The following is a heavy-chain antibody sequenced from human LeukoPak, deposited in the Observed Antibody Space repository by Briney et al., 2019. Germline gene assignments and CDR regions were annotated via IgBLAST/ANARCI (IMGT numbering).Heavy chain of an antibody. CDR2: ISNSGST. V-gene: IGHV4-59*07. D-gene: IGHD1-1*01. Sequence: SDTLSLTCTVSGGSISSYYWSWIRQPPGEGLEWIGYISNSGSTNYNPSLKSRVTISVDTSKNQLSLKLSYVTAADTAVYHCVRLQPNTGEWAFDIWGQGTLVSVS. J-gene: IGHJ3*02. CDR3: VRLQPNTGEWAFDI. CDR1: GGSISSYY.